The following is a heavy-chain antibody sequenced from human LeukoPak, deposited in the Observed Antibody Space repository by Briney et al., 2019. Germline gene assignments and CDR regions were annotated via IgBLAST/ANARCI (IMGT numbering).Heavy chain of an antibody. J-gene: IGHJ4*02. CDR1: GFSVTTKY. Sequence: GGSLRLSCEASGFSVTTKYMSWVRQAPGKGLEWVSVIYSGCSTYYADSVKARFTISRDKSKSTVYLQMNNLRAEDTAVYYCATDGGRREFDYWGRGTRVSVSS. CDR2: IYSGCST. CDR3: ATDGGRREFDY. V-gene: IGHV3-66*01. D-gene: IGHD3-3*01.